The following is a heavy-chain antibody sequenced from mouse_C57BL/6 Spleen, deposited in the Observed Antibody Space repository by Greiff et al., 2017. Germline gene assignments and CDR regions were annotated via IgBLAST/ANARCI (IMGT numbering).Heavy chain of an antibody. J-gene: IGHJ2*01. CDR3: ARDGVSNYFGY. CDR2: IDPSDSYT. D-gene: IGHD1-1*01. Sequence: QVQLQQPGAELVMPGASVKLSCKASGYTFTSSWMHWVKQRPGQGLEWIGEIDPSDSYTNYNQQFKGKSTLTVDKSSSTAYMQLSSLTSEDSAVYYCARDGVSNYFGYWGQGATLTVSS. CDR1: GYTFTSSW. V-gene: IGHV1-69*01.